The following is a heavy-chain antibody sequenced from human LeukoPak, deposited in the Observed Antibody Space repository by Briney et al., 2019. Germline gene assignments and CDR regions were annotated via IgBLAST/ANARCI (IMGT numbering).Heavy chain of an antibody. Sequence: PGGSLRLSCVGSGFTFNDYWIHWVRQAPGKGRVWVSAIKTDGSAMQYADSVKGRFAISRDNAKNTVYLQMNSLRDEDTAVYYCVRDRTVSTILDYWGQGTLVTVSS. D-gene: IGHD5/OR15-5a*01. V-gene: IGHV3-74*03. J-gene: IGHJ4*02. CDR2: IKTDGSAM. CDR3: VRDRTVSTILDY. CDR1: GFTFNDYW.